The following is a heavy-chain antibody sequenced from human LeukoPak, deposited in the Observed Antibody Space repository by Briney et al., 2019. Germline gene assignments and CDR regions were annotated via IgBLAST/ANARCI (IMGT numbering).Heavy chain of an antibody. D-gene: IGHD5-12*01. Sequence: ASVKVSCKASGYTFTGYFLHWVRQAPGQGLEWMGWINPNSGATNCAQKFQGRITITRDTSISTAYMELSRLRSDDTAVYYCARLSGTFIIVADNYWGQGTLVTVSS. CDR2: INPNSGAT. V-gene: IGHV1-2*02. CDR1: GYTFTGYF. J-gene: IGHJ4*02. CDR3: ARLSGTFIIVADNY.